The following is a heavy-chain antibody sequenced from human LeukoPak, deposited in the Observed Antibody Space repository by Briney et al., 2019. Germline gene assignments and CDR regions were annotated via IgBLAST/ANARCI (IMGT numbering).Heavy chain of an antibody. CDR1: GGSISSYY. Sequence: SETLSLTCTVSGGSISSYYWSWIRQPAGKGLEWIGRIYTNGSTNYNPSLKSRVTMSVDTSKNQFSLQLTSVTAADTAVYYCARDRPAIAATGKWFDPWGQGTLVTVFS. D-gene: IGHD6-13*01. CDR2: IYTNGST. V-gene: IGHV4-4*07. CDR3: ARDRPAIAATGKWFDP. J-gene: IGHJ5*02.